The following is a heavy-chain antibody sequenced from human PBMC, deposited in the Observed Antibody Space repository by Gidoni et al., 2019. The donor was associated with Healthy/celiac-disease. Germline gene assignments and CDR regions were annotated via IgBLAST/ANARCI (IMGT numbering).Heavy chain of an antibody. J-gene: IGHJ4*02. Sequence: EVQLLESGGGLVQPGGSLRLSCAASGFTFSSYDMSWVRQAPGKGLEWVSAISGSGGSTYYADSVKGRFTISRDNSKNTLYLQMNSLRAEDTAVYYCAKVRGYGDYVLDYWGQGTLVTVSS. CDR2: ISGSGGST. V-gene: IGHV3-23*01. CDR3: AKVRGYGDYVLDY. CDR1: GFTFSSYD. D-gene: IGHD4-17*01.